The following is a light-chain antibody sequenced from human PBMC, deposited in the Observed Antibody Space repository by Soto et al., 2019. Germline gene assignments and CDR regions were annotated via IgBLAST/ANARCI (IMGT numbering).Light chain of an antibody. CDR3: SSYTSSSTFV. V-gene: IGLV2-18*02. Sequence: QSALTQPPSVSGSPGQSVNISCTGTISDLGSYNRVSWYQQPPGTAPKLMIYEVSNRPSGVPDRFSGSKSGNTASLTISGLQAEDEADYYCSSYTSSSTFVFGTGTKLTVL. CDR1: ISDLGSYNR. CDR2: EVS. J-gene: IGLJ1*01.